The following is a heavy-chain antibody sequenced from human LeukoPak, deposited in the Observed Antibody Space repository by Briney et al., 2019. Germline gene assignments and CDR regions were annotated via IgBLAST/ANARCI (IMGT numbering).Heavy chain of an antibody. CDR1: GFTFSSYW. CDR3: ARDKVVGPTNFDY. V-gene: IGHV3-7*01. Sequence: PGGSLRLSCAASGFTFSSYWMSWVRQAPGKGLEWVANIKQDGSEKHYVDSVKGRFTISRDHAKNSLYLQMNSLRAEDTAVYYCARDKVVGPTNFDYWGQGTLVTVSS. CDR2: IKQDGSEK. D-gene: IGHD1-26*01. J-gene: IGHJ4*02.